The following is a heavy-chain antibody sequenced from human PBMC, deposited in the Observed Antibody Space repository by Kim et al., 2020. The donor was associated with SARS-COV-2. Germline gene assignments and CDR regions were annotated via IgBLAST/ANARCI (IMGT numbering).Heavy chain of an antibody. CDR3: ARSRGGSGWYFIDY. D-gene: IGHD6-19*01. J-gene: IGHJ4*02. Sequence: SETLSLTCTVSGGSISSNTYYWGWIRQPPGKGLEWIGNIFYSGSTYYNPSLKSRVTISVDTSKNQFSLKLSSVTAADTAMYYSARSRGGSGWYFIDYWGQGTLVTVSS. V-gene: IGHV4-39*01. CDR1: GGSISSNTYY. CDR2: IFYSGST.